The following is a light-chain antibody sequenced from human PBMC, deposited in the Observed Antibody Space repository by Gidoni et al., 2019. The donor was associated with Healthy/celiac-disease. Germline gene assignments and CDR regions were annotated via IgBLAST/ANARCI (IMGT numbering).Light chain of an antibody. CDR2: KAS. J-gene: IGKJ1*01. Sequence: DIQMTQSPSTLSASVGDRVTITCRASQSISSWLAWYQQKPGKAPKLLIYKASSLESGVPSRFSGSGSGTEFTPTISSLQPDDFATYYCQQYNSWTFGQGTKVEIK. CDR1: QSISSW. V-gene: IGKV1-5*03. CDR3: QQYNSWT.